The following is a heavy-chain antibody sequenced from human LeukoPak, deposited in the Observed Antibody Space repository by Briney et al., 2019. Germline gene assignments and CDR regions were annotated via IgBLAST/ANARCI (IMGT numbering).Heavy chain of an antibody. CDR3: ARGSTYYDSSGQVPFDY. D-gene: IGHD3-22*01. V-gene: IGHV3-48*01. CDR1: GFTFSTYS. Sequence: GGSLRLSCAASGFTFSTYSMNWVRQAPGKGLEWVSYISSSSSTIYYADSVKGRFTISRDNAKNSLYLQINSLRAEDTAVYYCARGSTYYDSSGQVPFDYWGQGTLVTVSS. CDR2: ISSSSSTI. J-gene: IGHJ4*02.